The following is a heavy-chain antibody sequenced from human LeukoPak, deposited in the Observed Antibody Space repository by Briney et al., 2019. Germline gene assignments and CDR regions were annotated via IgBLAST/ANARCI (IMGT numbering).Heavy chain of an antibody. D-gene: IGHD1-26*01. Sequence: PGGSLRLPCAASGFSFSSYAMSWVRQAPGKGLDWVSAISASGGSTYYADSVKGRFTISRDNSKNTLYLQMNSLRAEDTAIYYCAKVISGSYYGYYYYGMDVWGQGTTVTVSS. J-gene: IGHJ6*02. CDR3: AKVISGSYYGYYYYGMDV. CDR2: ISASGGST. CDR1: GFSFSSYA. V-gene: IGHV3-23*01.